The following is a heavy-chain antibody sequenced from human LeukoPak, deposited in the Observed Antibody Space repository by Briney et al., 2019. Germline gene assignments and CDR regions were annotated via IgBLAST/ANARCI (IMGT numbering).Heavy chain of an antibody. V-gene: IGHV3-33*01. CDR2: IWYDGSNK. CDR3: ARERGSRKGNNWFDL. D-gene: IGHD1-1*01. J-gene: IGHJ2*01. Sequence: PGRSLRLSCAASGFTFSSYGMHWVRQAPGKGLEWVAVIWYDGSNKYYADSVKGRFTISRDNSKNTLYLQMNSLRAEDTAVYYCARERGSRKGNNWFDLWGRGTLVTVSS. CDR1: GFTFSSYG.